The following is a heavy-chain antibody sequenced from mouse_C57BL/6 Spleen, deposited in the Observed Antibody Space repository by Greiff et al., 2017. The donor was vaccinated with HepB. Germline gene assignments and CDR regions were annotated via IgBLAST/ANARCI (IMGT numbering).Heavy chain of an antibody. CDR3: TRGDYSNPFDY. CDR2: IDPETGGT. D-gene: IGHD2-5*01. Sequence: QVQLKESGAELVRPGASVTLSCKASGYTFTDYEMHWVKQTPVHGLEWIGAIDPETGGTAYNQKFKGKAILTADKSSSTAYMELRSLTSEDSAVYYCTRGDYSNPFDYWGQGTTLTVSS. CDR1: GYTFTDYE. V-gene: IGHV1-15*01. J-gene: IGHJ2*01.